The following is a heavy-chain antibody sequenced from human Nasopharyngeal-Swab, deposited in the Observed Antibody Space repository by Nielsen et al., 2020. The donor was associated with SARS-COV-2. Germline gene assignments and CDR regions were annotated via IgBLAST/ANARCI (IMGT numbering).Heavy chain of an antibody. Sequence: GESLKISCTGSGYSFTSYWISWVRQMPGKGLEWVGRIDPSDSYTNYSPSFQGHVTISADKSISTAYLQWSSLKASDTAMYYCARSAAYCGGDCYSRGYYYYYYMDVWGKGTTVTVSS. D-gene: IGHD2-21*02. J-gene: IGHJ6*03. V-gene: IGHV5-10-1*01. CDR1: GYSFTSYW. CDR3: ARSAAYCGGDCYSRGYYYYYYMDV. CDR2: IDPSDSYT.